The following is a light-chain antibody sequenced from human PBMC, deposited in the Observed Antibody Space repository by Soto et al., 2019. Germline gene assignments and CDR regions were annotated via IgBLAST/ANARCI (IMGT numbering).Light chain of an antibody. CDR1: NSNIGSNT. Sequence: QSVLTQPPSASGTPGQWVIISCSGSNSNIGSNTVNWYQQLPGTAPKLLIYGNNQRPSGVPDRLSGSKSGTSASLAISGLQSEDEADYYCASWDDSLNAWVFGGGTKLTVL. CDR3: ASWDDSLNAWV. J-gene: IGLJ3*02. CDR2: GNN. V-gene: IGLV1-44*01.